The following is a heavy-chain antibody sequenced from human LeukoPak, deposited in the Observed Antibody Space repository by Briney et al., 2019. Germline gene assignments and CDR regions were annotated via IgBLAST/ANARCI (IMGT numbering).Heavy chain of an antibody. J-gene: IGHJ4*02. D-gene: IGHD2-8*01. CDR2: IIPIFGTA. CDR3: ARAHRDCTNGVCSDIDY. Sequence: VASVKVSCKASGGTFSSYAISWVRQAPGQGLEWMGRIIPIFGTANYAQKFQGRVTITTDESTSTAYMELSSLRSEDTAVYYCARAHRDCTNGVCSDIDYWGQGTLVIVSS. V-gene: IGHV1-69*05. CDR1: GGTFSSYA.